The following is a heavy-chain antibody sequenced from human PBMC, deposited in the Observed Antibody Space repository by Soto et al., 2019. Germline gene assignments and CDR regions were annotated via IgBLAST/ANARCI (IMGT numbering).Heavy chain of an antibody. J-gene: IGHJ4*02. CDR2: ISGSGGST. Sequence: GGSLRLSCAASGFPFSSYAMSWVRKAPGKGLEWVSAISGSGGSTYYADSVKGRFTISRDNSKNTLYLQMNSLRAEDTAVYYCAKDTGSSGWLDYWGQGTLVTVSS. D-gene: IGHD6-19*01. CDR3: AKDTGSSGWLDY. V-gene: IGHV3-23*01. CDR1: GFPFSSYA.